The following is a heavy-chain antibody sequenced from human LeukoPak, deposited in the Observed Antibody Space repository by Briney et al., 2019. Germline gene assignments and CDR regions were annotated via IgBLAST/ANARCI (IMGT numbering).Heavy chain of an antibody. J-gene: IGHJ6*03. CDR3: ARGIGSYYYYYIDV. D-gene: IGHD3-10*01. CDR2: INHSGST. V-gene: IGHV4-34*01. CDR1: GWFFSVYY. Sequence: PSETLSLTCAVYGWFFSVYYWSWIRHPPGKGLECIGEINHSGSTNYNPSLKSRVTISVDTSKNQFSLKLSSVPAADTAVYYCARGIGSYYYYYIDVWGQGTPVTVSS.